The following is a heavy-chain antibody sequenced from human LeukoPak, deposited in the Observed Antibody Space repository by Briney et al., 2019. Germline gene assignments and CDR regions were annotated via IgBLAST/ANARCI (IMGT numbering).Heavy chain of an antibody. V-gene: IGHV4-39*01. D-gene: IGHD3-9*01. Sequence: PSETLSLTCSVSGDSSSTIGYYWGWIRQPPGKGLEWIGTIYYTGTTYYNPSLKSRVTISVDTSKNQFSLRLSSVTAPDTAVYYCARGTAYFDIDSWGQGTLVTVSS. CDR2: IYYTGTT. J-gene: IGHJ4*02. CDR1: GDSSSTIGYY. CDR3: ARGTAYFDIDS.